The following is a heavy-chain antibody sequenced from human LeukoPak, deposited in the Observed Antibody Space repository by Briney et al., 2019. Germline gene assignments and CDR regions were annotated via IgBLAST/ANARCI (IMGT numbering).Heavy chain of an antibody. Sequence: ASVKVSCKASGGTFSSYAISLVRQAPGQGLEWMGRIIPILGTANYAQKFQGRVTITTDESTSTAYMELSSLRSEDTAVYYCARAPTYANWFDPWGQGTLVTASS. CDR1: GGTFSSYA. V-gene: IGHV1-69*11. J-gene: IGHJ5*02. D-gene: IGHD2-8*01. CDR3: ARAPTYANWFDP. CDR2: IIPILGTA.